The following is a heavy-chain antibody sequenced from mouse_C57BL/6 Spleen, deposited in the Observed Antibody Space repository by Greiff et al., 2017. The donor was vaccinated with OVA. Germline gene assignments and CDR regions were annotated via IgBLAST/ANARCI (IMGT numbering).Heavy chain of an antibody. J-gene: IGHJ4*01. D-gene: IGHD2-2*01. Sequence: EVKLMESGGGLVKPGGSLKLSCAASGFTFSDYGMHWVRQAPEKGLEWVAYISSGSSTIYYADTVKGRFTISRDNAKNTLFLQMTSLRSEDTAMYYCATTMVTDYYAMDYWGQGTSVTVSS. CDR3: ATTMVTDYYAMDY. CDR1: GFTFSDYG. CDR2: ISSGSSTI. V-gene: IGHV5-17*01.